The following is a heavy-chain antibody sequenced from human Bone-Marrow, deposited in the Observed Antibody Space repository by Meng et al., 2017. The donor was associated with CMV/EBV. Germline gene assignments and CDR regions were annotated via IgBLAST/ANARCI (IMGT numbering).Heavy chain of an antibody. D-gene: IGHD3-10*02. Sequence: GEYLKISCAASGFTFDEYGMHWVRQTPGKGLEWVAFIRHGGTNKFYGDSVKGRFTISRDNSKNSVSLQMNSLRPEEMAIYYCAKDMLSPPPPPPPLDSWGQGTQVTVSS. V-gene: IGHV3-30*02. CDR1: GFTFDEYG. CDR3: AKDMLSPPPPPPPLDS. J-gene: IGHJ5*01. CDR2: IRHGGTNK.